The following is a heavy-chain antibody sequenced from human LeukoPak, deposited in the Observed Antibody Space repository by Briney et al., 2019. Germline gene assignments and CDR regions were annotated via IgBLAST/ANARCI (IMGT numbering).Heavy chain of an antibody. CDR2: IIPIFGTA. D-gene: IGHD5-18*01. CDR1: GGTFSSYA. J-gene: IGHJ4*02. Sequence: SVKVSCKASGGTFSSYAISWVRQAPGQGLEWMGGIIPIFGTANYAQKFKGRVTITTDESTSTAYMELSSLRSEDTAVYYCAINNESGYSYGDYWGQGTLVTVSS. CDR3: AINNESGYSYGDY. V-gene: IGHV1-69*05.